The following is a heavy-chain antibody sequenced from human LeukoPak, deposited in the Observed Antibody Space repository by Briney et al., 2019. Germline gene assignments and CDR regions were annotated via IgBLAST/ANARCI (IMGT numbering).Heavy chain of an antibody. CDR3: ARQEVLYHFAE. CDR1: GYSFTNYW. J-gene: IGHJ4*02. V-gene: IGHV5-51*01. D-gene: IGHD2-2*02. CDR2: IYPCGSDH. Sequence: GESLKTSCKGSGYSFTNYWIGWVRQVPGKGLELMGIIYPCGSDHTYSPSFQGQVTISADKSISTAYLQWSSLKASDTAMYYCARQEVLYHFAEGGQGTLVTVSS.